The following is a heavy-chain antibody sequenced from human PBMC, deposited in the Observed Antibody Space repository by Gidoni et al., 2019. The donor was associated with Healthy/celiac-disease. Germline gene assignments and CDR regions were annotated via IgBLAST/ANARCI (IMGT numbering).Heavy chain of an antibody. CDR2: IIPIFGTA. V-gene: IGHV1-69*06. J-gene: IGHJ3*02. CDR3: ASRIAAAPRGAFDI. Sequence: QVQLVQSAAAVKKPVSSVTVSCTASGGPFSSYASSWVRQAPGQGLEWMGGIIPIFGTANDAKKCKGRVTITADKSTSTAYMELSSLRSEDTAVYYCASRIAAAPRGAFDIWGQGTMVTVSS. CDR1: GGPFSSYA. D-gene: IGHD6-13*01.